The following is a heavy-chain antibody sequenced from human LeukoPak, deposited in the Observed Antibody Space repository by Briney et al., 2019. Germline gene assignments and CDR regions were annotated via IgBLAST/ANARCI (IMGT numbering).Heavy chain of an antibody. J-gene: IGHJ5*02. CDR3: ARRGRISIAVAGTSFDP. CDR2: ISGSGGST. D-gene: IGHD6-19*01. V-gene: IGHV3-23*01. CDR1: GFTFSSYA. Sequence: QTGGSLRLSCAASGFTFSSYAMSWVRQAPGKGLEWVSAISGSGGSTYYADSVKGRFTISRDNSKNTLYLQMNSLRAEDTAVYYCARRGRISIAVAGTSFDPWGQGTLVTVSS.